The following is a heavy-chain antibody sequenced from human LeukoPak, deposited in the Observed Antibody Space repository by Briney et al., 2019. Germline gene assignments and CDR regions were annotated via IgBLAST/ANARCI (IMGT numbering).Heavy chain of an antibody. Sequence: GGSLRLSCVASGFAFSTSGMSWFRQAPGRGPEWVSGTSETGGARYYADSVRGRFTISKDNSKNTLFLQMDNLRAEDTALYYCAKAIARHRDLDAFDIWGQATLVSVSS. D-gene: IGHD2-21*01. V-gene: IGHV3-23*01. CDR3: AKAIARHRDLDAFDI. J-gene: IGHJ3*02. CDR1: GFAFSTSG. CDR2: TSETGGAR.